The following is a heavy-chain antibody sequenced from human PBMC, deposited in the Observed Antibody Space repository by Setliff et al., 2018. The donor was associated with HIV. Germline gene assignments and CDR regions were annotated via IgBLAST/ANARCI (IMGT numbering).Heavy chain of an antibody. CDR1: GGSISSGSYY. V-gene: IGHV4-61*09. CDR2: IYTSEST. D-gene: IGHD5-18*01. Sequence: SETLSLTCTVSGGSISSGSYYWSWIRQPAGKGLEWIGHIYTSESTNYNPSLKSRVTISVDTSKNQFSLKLSSVTAADTAVYYCAKTIRGYISGDYMDVWGKGTTVTVSS. CDR3: AKTIRGYISGDYMDV. J-gene: IGHJ6*03.